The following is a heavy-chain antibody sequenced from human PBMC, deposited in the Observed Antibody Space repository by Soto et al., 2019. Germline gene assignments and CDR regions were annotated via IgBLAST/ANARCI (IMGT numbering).Heavy chain of an antibody. V-gene: IGHV4-39*01. CDR1: GGSISSSSYY. Sequence: QLQLQESGPGLVKPSETLSLTCTVSGGSISSSSYYWGWIRQPPGKGLEWIGRIYYSGSTYYNPSLKSRVTISVDTSKNQFSLKLSSVTAADTAVYYCARRAYCSGGSCYSLFGWFDPWGQGTLVTVSS. CDR2: IYYSGST. J-gene: IGHJ5*02. CDR3: ARRAYCSGGSCYSLFGWFDP. D-gene: IGHD2-15*01.